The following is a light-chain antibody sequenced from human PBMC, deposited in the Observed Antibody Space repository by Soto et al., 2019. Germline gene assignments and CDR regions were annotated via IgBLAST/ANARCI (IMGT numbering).Light chain of an antibody. CDR1: QSVSSY. CDR3: QQRSDWPIT. Sequence: EIVLTQSPATLSLSPGERATLSCRASQSVSSYLAWYQQKPGQAPRLLIYDASNRATGIPARFSGSGSGTDFTLAINRLEPDDFAVYYCQQRSDWPITFGQGTRLEIK. CDR2: DAS. J-gene: IGKJ5*01. V-gene: IGKV3-11*01.